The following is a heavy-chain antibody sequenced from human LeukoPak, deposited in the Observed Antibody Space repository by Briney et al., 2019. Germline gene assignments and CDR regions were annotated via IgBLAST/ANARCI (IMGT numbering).Heavy chain of an antibody. J-gene: IGHJ4*02. Sequence: GGSLRLSCATSGFTFSSYAMHWVRQAPGKGLEWVAVISYDGSNKYYADSVKGRFTISRDNSKNTLYLQMNSLRAEDTAVYYCAYRGITAFDYWGQGTLVTVSS. D-gene: IGHD1-26*01. CDR1: GFTFSSYA. CDR2: ISYDGSNK. V-gene: IGHV3-30*04. CDR3: AYRGITAFDY.